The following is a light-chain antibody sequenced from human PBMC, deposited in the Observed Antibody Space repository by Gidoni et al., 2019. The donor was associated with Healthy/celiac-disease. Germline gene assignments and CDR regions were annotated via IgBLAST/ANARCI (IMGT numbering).Light chain of an antibody. CDR2: AAS. Sequence: DIQMTQSPPSLSASVGDRVTITCRASQSISSYLNWYQQKPGKAPKLLIYAASSLQRGIASRFSASGSGTDFTLTISGLHPEDFSTYYCQQSYSTLTFXGXTKVEIK. CDR1: QSISSY. J-gene: IGKJ4*01. CDR3: QQSYSTLT. V-gene: IGKV1-39*01.